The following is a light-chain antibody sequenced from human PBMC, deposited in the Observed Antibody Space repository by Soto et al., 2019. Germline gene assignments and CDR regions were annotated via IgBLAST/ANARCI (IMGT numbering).Light chain of an antibody. CDR2: GAS. J-gene: IGKJ1*01. V-gene: IGKV1-9*01. CDR1: QGIRSY. CDR3: QQTFTTLET. Sequence: IQMTQSPSSLSASVGDIVTITFRASQGIRSYLAWYQQRPGKAPELLIYGASTLRPGGASRFSGSGSGTEFTLTISSLQPEDSATYYCQQTFTTLETFGQGTKVDIK.